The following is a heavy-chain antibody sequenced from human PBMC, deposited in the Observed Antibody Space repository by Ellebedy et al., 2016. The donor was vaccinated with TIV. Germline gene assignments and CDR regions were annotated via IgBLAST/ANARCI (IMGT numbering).Heavy chain of an antibody. Sequence: GGSLRLSXAASGFTFSSYGMHWVRQAPGKGLEWVAVIWYDGSNKYYADSVKGRFTISRDNSKNTLYLQMNSLRAEDTAVYYCARDVWDYYDSSGYYPGGYWGQGTLVTVSS. D-gene: IGHD3-22*01. CDR2: IWYDGSNK. CDR1: GFTFSSYG. V-gene: IGHV3-33*01. J-gene: IGHJ4*02. CDR3: ARDVWDYYDSSGYYPGGY.